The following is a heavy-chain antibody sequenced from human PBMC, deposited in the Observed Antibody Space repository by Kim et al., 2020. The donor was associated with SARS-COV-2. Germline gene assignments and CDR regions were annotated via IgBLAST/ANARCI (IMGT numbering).Heavy chain of an antibody. CDR2: INPNGGGT. D-gene: IGHD3-22*01. CDR1: GYNFYAYY. Sequence: ASVKVSCKASGYNFYAYYIHWVRQAPGRGLEWLGRINPNGGGTSYSQKFQGRVTMTSDASTTTAYLELSSLTSDDTATYFCARDRSSGYFFVLWGQGTLVTVSS. V-gene: IGHV1-2*06. CDR3: ARDRSSGYFFVL. J-gene: IGHJ5*02.